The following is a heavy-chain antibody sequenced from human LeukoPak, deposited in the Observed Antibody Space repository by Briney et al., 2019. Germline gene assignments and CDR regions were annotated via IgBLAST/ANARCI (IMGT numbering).Heavy chain of an antibody. J-gene: IGHJ3*02. D-gene: IGHD1-14*01. Sequence: PSETLSLTCTVSGGSISSYYWSWIRQPPGKGLEWIGYIYYSGSTSYNPSLKSRVTISVDTSKNQFSLKLSSVTAADTAVCYCARAPALVLPNNAFDIWGQGTMVTVSS. CDR3: ARAPALVLPNNAFDI. CDR1: GGSISSYY. CDR2: IYYSGST. V-gene: IGHV4-59*01.